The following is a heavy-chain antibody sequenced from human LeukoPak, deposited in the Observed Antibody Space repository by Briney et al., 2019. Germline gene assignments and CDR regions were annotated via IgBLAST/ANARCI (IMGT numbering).Heavy chain of an antibody. V-gene: IGHV3-30*18. J-gene: IGHJ4*02. CDR3: AKVEGDTAMAVDY. CDR2: ISYDGSNK. CDR1: GFTFSSYE. Sequence: GGSLRLSCAASGFTFSSYEMNWVRQAPGKGLEWVAVISYDGSNKYYADSVKGRFTITRDNSKNTLSLQMNSLRTEDTAVYYCAKVEGDTAMAVDYWGQGTLVTVSS. D-gene: IGHD5-18*01.